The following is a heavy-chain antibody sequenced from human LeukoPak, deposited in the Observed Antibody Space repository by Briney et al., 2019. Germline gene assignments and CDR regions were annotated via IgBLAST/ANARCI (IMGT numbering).Heavy chain of an antibody. J-gene: IGHJ4*02. CDR1: GFTSGDHA. D-gene: IGHD3-16*01. V-gene: IGHV3-49*04. CDR3: TRDYEWSRY. Sequence: GALRLSCTASGFTSGDHAMSWVRQAPGKGLEWVGFIRSKPYGGTTEYAASVKGRFTISRDDSESIAYLQINTLKTEDTAVYYCTRDYEWSRYWGQGTLVTVSS. CDR2: IRSKPYGGTT.